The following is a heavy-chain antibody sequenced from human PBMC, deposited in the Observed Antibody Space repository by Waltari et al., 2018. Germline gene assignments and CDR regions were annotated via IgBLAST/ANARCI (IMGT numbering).Heavy chain of an antibody. J-gene: IGHJ3*02. V-gene: IGHV5-51*01. CDR3: ARRGYCGGDCYIDI. CDR2: IYPGDSDT. D-gene: IGHD2-21*01. CDR1: GYSFINYW. Sequence: EVQLVQSGAEVKEPGEFLKISCKGSGYSFINYWIAWVRQMPGKGLEWMGAIYPGDSDTRYSPSFHGKVTISADKSINTAYLQWSTLKASDTAIYYCARRGYCGGDCYIDIWGQGTMVTVSS.